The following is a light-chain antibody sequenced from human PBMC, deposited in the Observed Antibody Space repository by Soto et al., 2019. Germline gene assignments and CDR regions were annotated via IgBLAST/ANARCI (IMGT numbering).Light chain of an antibody. V-gene: IGKV1-12*01. CDR2: AAS. J-gene: IGKJ4*01. CDR3: QQGSSFPVT. CDR1: QRLSSW. Sequence: DIQMTQSPSSVSASVGDRVTITCRASQRLSSWLSWYQQKPGRAPNLLIYAASTLQSGVPSRFSGSGSGTDFTLTISSLQPEDFATYYCQQGSSFPVTFGGGTKLEVK.